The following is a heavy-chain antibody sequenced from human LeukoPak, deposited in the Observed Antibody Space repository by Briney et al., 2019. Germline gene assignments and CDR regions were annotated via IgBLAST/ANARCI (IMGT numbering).Heavy chain of an antibody. J-gene: IGHJ4*02. CDR1: GNYW. D-gene: IGHD2/OR15-2a*01. CDR3: VSFYETY. V-gene: IGHV3-74*01. Sequence: GGSLRLSCAASGNYWMHWVRQAPGKGLVWVSHINSDGSWTSYADSVKGRFTISKDNAKNTVYLQMNSLSAEDTAVYYCVSFYETYWGRGTLVTVSS. CDR2: INSDGSWT.